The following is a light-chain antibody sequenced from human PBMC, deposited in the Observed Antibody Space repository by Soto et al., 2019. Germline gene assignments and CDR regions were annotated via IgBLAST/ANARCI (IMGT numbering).Light chain of an antibody. CDR2: GAS. J-gene: IGKJ2*01. CDR3: QHYGSSPYP. Sequence: EIVLTQSPGTLSLSPGERATLSCRASQSVSSSYLAWYQQKPGQAPRLLIYGASSRATGIPDRFSGSGSGKDFPLTISRLEPEDFAVYYCQHYGSSPYPFGRGTKLE. V-gene: IGKV3-20*01. CDR1: QSVSSSY.